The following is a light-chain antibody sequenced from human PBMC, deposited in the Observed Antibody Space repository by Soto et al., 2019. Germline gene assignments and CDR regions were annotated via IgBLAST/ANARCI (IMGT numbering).Light chain of an antibody. Sequence: QSALTQPPSASGSPGQSVAISCTGTASDIGGYNFVSWYQQHPGKAPKLLIYDVNKRPSGVPNRFSGPKSGNTASLTVSGLQAEDEADYYCSAHGGTNPYVFGTGTKLTVL. V-gene: IGLV2-8*01. CDR1: ASDIGGYNF. CDR3: SAHGGTNPYV. J-gene: IGLJ1*01. CDR2: DVN.